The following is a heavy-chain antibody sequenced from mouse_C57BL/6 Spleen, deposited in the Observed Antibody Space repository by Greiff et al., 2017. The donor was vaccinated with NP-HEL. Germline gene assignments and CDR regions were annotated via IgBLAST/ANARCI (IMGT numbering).Heavy chain of an antibody. CDR1: GFTFSSYA. CDR2: ISDGGSYT. D-gene: IGHD2-3*01. V-gene: IGHV5-4*01. CDR3: ARDPLRDGYPSWFAY. J-gene: IGHJ3*01. Sequence: EVKVEESGGGLVKPGGSLKLSCAASGFTFSSYAMSWVRQTPEKRLEWVATISDGGSYTYYPDNVKGRFTISRDNAKNNLYLQMSHLKSEDTAMYYGARDPLRDGYPSWFAYWGQGTLVTVSA.